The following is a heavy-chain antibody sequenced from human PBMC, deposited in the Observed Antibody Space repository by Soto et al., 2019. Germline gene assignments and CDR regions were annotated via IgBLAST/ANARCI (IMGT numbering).Heavy chain of an antibody. CDR2: ITDTGGET. CDR3: ARVSTESHPGSRFFDF. CDR1: GITFGSRA. V-gene: IGHV3-23*01. D-gene: IGHD3-10*01. J-gene: IGHJ4*02. Sequence: GGSLRLSCVAFGITFGSRAMSWDRQAPGEGLEWVSTITDTGGETKYAGSVRGRLSMPRDNSKKTLYLQMNSLRVEDSALYYCARVSTESHPGSRFFDFWGRGTLVTVS.